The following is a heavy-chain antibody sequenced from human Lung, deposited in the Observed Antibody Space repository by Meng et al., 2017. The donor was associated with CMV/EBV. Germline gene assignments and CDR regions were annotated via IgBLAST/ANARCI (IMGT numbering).Heavy chain of an antibody. CDR1: GFTFSSYW. D-gene: IGHD6-19*01. Sequence: SXAASGFTFSSYWMSWVRQAPGKGLEWVANIKQDGSEKYYVDSVKGRFTISRDNAKNSLYLQMNSLRAEDTAVYYCARVSGIAVAGTLGFGYYYYGMDVWGQGXTVTVSS. CDR2: IKQDGSEK. V-gene: IGHV3-7*01. J-gene: IGHJ6*02. CDR3: ARVSGIAVAGTLGFGYYYYGMDV.